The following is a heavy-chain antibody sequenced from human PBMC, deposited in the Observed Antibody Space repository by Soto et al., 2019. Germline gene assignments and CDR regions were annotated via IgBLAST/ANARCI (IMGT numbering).Heavy chain of an antibody. J-gene: IGHJ6*02. V-gene: IGHV1-18*04. CDR3: ASVYCSGGSCYGPNYYYYYGMDV. CDR1: GYTFTSYG. CDR2: ISAYNGNT. D-gene: IGHD2-15*01. Sequence: ASVKVSCKASGYTFTSYGISWVRQAPGQGLEWMGWISAYNGNTNYAQKLQGRVTMTTDTSTSTAYMELRSLRSDDTAVYYCASVYCSGGSCYGPNYYYYYGMDVWGQGTTVTVS.